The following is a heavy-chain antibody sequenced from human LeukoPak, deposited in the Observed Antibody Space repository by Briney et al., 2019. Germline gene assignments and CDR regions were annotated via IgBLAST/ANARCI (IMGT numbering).Heavy chain of an antibody. CDR2: ISSSGSTI. CDR3: ARYKLLWFGESLPNWFDP. D-gene: IGHD3-10*01. V-gene: IGHV3-11*01. Sequence: GGSLRLSCAASGFTLSSYSMSWIRQAPGKGLEWVSYISSSGSTIYYADSVKGRFTISRDNAKNSLYLQMNSLRAEDTAVYYCARYKLLWFGESLPNWFDPWGQGTLVTVSS. J-gene: IGHJ5*02. CDR1: GFTLSSYS.